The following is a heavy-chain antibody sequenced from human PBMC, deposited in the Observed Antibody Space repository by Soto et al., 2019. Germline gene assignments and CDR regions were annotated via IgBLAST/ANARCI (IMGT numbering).Heavy chain of an antibody. V-gene: IGHV1-69*06. CDR3: AIGSVVVMGAATGGLIY. CDR1: GGTFSSHG. CDR2: IIPMFGTP. J-gene: IGHJ4*02. D-gene: IGHD2-21*01. Sequence: QVQLVQSGAEVKKPGSSVKVSCKASGGTFSSHGITWARQAPGQGLEWMGGIIPMFGTPKYAQRFQGRVSITADKSTTTAYMELSSLRSEDTAVYYCAIGSVVVMGAATGGLIYWGQGALVTVSS.